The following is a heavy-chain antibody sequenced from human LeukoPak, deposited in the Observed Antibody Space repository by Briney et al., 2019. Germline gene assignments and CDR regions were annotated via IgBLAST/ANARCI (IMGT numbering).Heavy chain of an antibody. CDR2: ISSSSSYI. V-gene: IGHV3-21*01. J-gene: IGHJ4*02. CDR3: ARDGRSTSCYKY. D-gene: IGHD2-2*02. CDR1: GFTFSSYG. Sequence: GGSLRLSCAAPGFTFSSYGMNWVRQAPGKGLEWVSSISSSSSYIYYADSVKGRFTISRDNAKNSLYLQMNSLRAEDTAVYYCARDGRSTSCYKYWGQGTLVTVSS.